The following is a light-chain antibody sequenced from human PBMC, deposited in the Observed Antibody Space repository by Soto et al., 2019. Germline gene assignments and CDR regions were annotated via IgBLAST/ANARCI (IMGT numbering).Light chain of an antibody. CDR1: QSVSNW. J-gene: IGKJ1*01. Sequence: DIQLTQSPSTLSACVGDRVTITCRASQSVSNWLAWYQQKPGKAPNLLIYRASSLESGVPSRFSGSGSGSEFTLTISSLQPDDFATYYCQQYNSYPRTLGQGTKVDIK. V-gene: IGKV1-5*03. CDR2: RAS. CDR3: QQYNSYPRT.